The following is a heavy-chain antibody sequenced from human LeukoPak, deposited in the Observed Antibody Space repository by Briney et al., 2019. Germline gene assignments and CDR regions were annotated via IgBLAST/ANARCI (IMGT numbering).Heavy chain of an antibody. V-gene: IGHV3-23*01. CDR3: AKTPTVTPNYYYYYMDV. CDR1: GFTFSSYA. J-gene: IGHJ6*03. Sequence: GGSLRLSCAASGFTFSSYAMSWVRQAPGKGLEGVSTISGGGDSTYYADSVKGRFTISRDNSKNTLSLQMNSLRAEDTAVYYCAKTPTVTPNYYYYYMDVWGKGTTVTVSS. D-gene: IGHD4-11*01. CDR2: ISGGGDST.